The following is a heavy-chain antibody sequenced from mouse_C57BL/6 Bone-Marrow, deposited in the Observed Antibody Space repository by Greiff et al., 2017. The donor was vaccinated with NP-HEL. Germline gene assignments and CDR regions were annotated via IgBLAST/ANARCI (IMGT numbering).Heavy chain of an antibody. CDR2: IDPETGGT. CDR1: GYTFTDYE. Sequence: VQGVESGAELVRPGASVTLSCKASGYTFTDYEMHWVKQTPVHGLEWIGAIDPETGGTAYNQKFKGKAILTADKSSSTAYMELRSLTSEDSAVYYCTRYHYYGSSYDYWGQGTTLTVSS. V-gene: IGHV1-15*01. CDR3: TRYHYYGSSYDY. D-gene: IGHD1-1*01. J-gene: IGHJ2*01.